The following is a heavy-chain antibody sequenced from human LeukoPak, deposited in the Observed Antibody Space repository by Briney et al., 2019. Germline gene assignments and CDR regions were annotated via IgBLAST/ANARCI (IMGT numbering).Heavy chain of an antibody. CDR2: ISSSSSYI. Sequence: GGSLRLSCAASVLTFSSYSMNWVRQAPGKGLEWVSSISSSSSYIYYADSVKGRFTISRDNAKNSLYLQMNSLRAEDTAVYYCARGHTAVTRHFDFWGQGTLVTVSS. J-gene: IGHJ4*02. CDR1: VLTFSSYS. D-gene: IGHD4-17*01. CDR3: ARGHTAVTRHFDF. V-gene: IGHV3-21*01.